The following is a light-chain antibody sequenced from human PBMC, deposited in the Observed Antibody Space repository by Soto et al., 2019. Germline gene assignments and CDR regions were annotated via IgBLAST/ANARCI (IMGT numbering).Light chain of an antibody. Sequence: GDRVTITCLASHDISSALAWYQQKPGRAPKLLIYDASKLQRGVPSRFSGTGYVTDFTLTISSLQPEDFATYSCQQFNNYPRTFGQGTKVESK. CDR2: DAS. CDR1: HDISSA. J-gene: IGKJ1*01. V-gene: IGKV1D-13*01. CDR3: QQFNNYPRT.